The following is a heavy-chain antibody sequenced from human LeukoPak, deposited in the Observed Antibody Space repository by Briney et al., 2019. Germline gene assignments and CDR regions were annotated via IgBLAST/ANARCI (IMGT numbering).Heavy chain of an antibody. Sequence: PGGSLRLSCAASGVTFSSYARTWVRQAPEKGLEWVSPISGGGGSPYYADSVKGRFTISRDDSQNTLYLQMNSLSAEDTAVYYCAKVETSGGANCYALDYWGQGTLVTVSS. CDR3: AKVETSGGANCYALDY. J-gene: IGHJ4*02. CDR1: GVTFSSYA. CDR2: ISGGGGSP. V-gene: IGHV3-23*01. D-gene: IGHD2-2*01.